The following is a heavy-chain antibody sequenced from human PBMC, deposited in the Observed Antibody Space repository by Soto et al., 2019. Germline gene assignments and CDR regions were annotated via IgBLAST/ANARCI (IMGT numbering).Heavy chain of an antibody. D-gene: IGHD5-18*01. CDR3: ALTWIQLWSYFDY. CDR1: GGSISSSSYY. CDR2: IYYSGST. Sequence: SETLSLTCTVSGGSISSSSYYWGWIRQPPGKGLEWIGSIYYSGSTYYNQSLKSRVTISVDTSKNQFSLKLSSVTAADTAVYYCALTWIQLWSYFDYWGQGTLVTVSS. J-gene: IGHJ4*02. V-gene: IGHV4-39*01.